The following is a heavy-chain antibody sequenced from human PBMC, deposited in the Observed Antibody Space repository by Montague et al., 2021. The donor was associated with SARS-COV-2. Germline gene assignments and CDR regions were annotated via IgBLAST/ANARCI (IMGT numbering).Heavy chain of an antibody. CDR3: ARDLGESRDY. D-gene: IGHD3-16*01. CDR2: IYSGGRK. Sequence: SLRLSCAASGFSVNNNYMSWVRQPPGKGLEWVSLIYSGGRKYYAASVRGRFAISRDSSNNTLYLHMNYLRAEDTAVYYCARDLGESRDYWGQGTLVTVSS. J-gene: IGHJ4*02. CDR1: GFSVNNNY. V-gene: IGHV3-53*01.